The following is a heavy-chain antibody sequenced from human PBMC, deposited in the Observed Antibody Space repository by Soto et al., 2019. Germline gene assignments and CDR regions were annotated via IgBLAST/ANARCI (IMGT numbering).Heavy chain of an antibody. V-gene: IGHV4-59*01. CDR2: IYYSGST. D-gene: IGHD3-10*01. Sequence: SETLSLTCTVSGGSISSYYCSWIRHPPGKGQEWIGYIYYSGSTNYNPSLKSRVTISVDTSKNQFSLKLSSVTAAVTVVFFFARVSCYYGAGSYLFDYWGQGTLVTVSS. CDR3: ARVSCYYGAGSYLFDY. CDR1: GGSISSYY. J-gene: IGHJ4*02.